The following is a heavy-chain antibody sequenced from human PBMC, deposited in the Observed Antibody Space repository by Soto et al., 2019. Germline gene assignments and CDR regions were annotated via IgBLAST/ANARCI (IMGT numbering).Heavy chain of an antibody. V-gene: IGHV1-69*01. CDR3: AREGDVRTAVITGSFDC. J-gene: IGHJ4*02. CDR2: IIPIFGSA. Sequence: QVQLVQSGAEVKKPGSSVKVSCKASGGTFTTYSINWVRQAPGQGLEWMGGIIPIFGSANYAQKFRGRVTITADELTSTVYMELSSLGSNDKAVYYCAREGDVRTAVITGSFDCWGQRTLVTVSS. D-gene: IGHD3-10*02. CDR1: GGTFTTYS.